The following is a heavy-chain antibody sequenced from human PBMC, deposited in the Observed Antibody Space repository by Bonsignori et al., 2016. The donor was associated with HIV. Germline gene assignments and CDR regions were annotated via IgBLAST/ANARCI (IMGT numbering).Heavy chain of an antibody. J-gene: IGHJ4*02. CDR2: IYYSGST. Sequence: WIRQPPGKGLEWIGSIYYSGSTYYNPSLKSRVTISVDTSKNQFSLKLSSVTAADTAVYYCARRTIFGVVMPDYWGQGTLVTVSS. CDR3: ARRTIFGVVMPDY. V-gene: IGHV4-39*07. D-gene: IGHD3-3*01.